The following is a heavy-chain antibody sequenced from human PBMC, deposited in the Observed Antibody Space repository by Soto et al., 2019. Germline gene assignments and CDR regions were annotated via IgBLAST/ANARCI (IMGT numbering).Heavy chain of an antibody. CDR2: IYYSGST. D-gene: IGHD3-10*01. CDR3: AREPLVTMVRGVPHSHYGMDV. V-gene: IGHV4-59*01. Sequence: PSETLSLTCTVSGGSISSYYWSWIRQPPGKGLEWFGYIYYSGSTNYNPSLKSRVTISVDTSKNQFSLKLSSVTAADTAVYYCAREPLVTMVRGVPHSHYGMDVWGQGTTVTVSS. J-gene: IGHJ6*02. CDR1: GGSISSYY.